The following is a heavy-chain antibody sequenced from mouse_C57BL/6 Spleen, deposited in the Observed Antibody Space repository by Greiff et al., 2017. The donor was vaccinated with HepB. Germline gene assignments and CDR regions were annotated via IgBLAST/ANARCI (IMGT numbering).Heavy chain of an antibody. D-gene: IGHD1-1*01. CDR1: GFSLTSYG. CDR3: ARNHYGSSPYYFDY. J-gene: IGHJ2*01. CDR2: IWSGGST. V-gene: IGHV2-2*01. Sequence: QVQLQQSGPGLVQPSQSLSITCTVSGFSLTSYGVHWVRQSPGKGLEWLGVIWSGGSTDYNAAFISRLSISKDNSKSQVFFKMNSLQADDTAIYYCARNHYGSSPYYFDYWGQGTTLTVSS.